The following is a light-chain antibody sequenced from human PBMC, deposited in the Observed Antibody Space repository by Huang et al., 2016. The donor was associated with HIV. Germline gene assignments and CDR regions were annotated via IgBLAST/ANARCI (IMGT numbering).Light chain of an antibody. CDR3: QQSDTSPQT. CDR2: GAS. CDR1: QSVSSD. J-gene: IGKJ2*01. Sequence: EIVLTQSPGTLSLSPGERATLSCRASQSVSSDVAWYQQKPGQAPRLLIYGASTRATGIPDRFSGSGSGKDFTLTISRLEPEDFAVYYCQQSDTSPQTFGQGTKLEIK. V-gene: IGKV3-20*01.